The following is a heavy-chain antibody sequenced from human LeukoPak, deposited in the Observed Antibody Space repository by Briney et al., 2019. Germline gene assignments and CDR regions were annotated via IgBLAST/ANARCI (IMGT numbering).Heavy chain of an antibody. CDR2: ILPGGGDT. CDR1: GFTFSSYA. V-gene: IGHV3-23*01. D-gene: IGHD6-13*01. Sequence: LPGGSLRLSCAASGFTFSSYAMTWVRQAPGKGLEWVSTILPGGGDTYYADSVKGRFTISRDTSKNTLYLQMNTLRVEDTAVYYCAIAWPVAGTFDSWGQGSLVTVSS. J-gene: IGHJ4*02. CDR3: AIAWPVAGTFDS.